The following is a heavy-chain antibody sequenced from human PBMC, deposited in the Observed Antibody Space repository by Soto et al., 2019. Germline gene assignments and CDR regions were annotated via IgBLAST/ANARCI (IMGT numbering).Heavy chain of an antibody. CDR2: IYYSGST. CDR3: ARLVKWASAIDY. J-gene: IGHJ4*02. V-gene: IGHV4-39*01. Sequence: QLQLQESGPGLVKPTETLSLTCTVSGGSISSSSYYWGWIRQPPGKGLEWIGSIYYSGSTYYNPSLKSRVTISVDTSKNQFSLKLSSVTAADTAVYYCARLVKWASAIDYWGQGTLVTVSS. CDR1: GGSISSSSYY. D-gene: IGHD1-26*01.